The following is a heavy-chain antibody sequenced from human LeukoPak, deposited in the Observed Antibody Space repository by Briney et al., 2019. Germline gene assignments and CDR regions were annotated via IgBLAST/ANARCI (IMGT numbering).Heavy chain of an antibody. V-gene: IGHV4-59*01. J-gene: IGHJ1*01. CDR3: AREVAGTGYFQV. D-gene: IGHD6-19*01. CDR1: DGSISRYY. Sequence: SETLSLTCTVSDGSISRYYWNWIRQPPGKALEWIGYVYYSGTTNYNPSLKSRVTISVDSSLNQFSLKLTSVTAADTAVYYCAREVAGTGYFQVWGLGTPVTVSS. CDR2: VYYSGTT.